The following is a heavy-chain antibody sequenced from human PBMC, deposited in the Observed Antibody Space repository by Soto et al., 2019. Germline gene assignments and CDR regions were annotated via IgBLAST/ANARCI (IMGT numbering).Heavy chain of an antibody. CDR3: ARELGGGGY. Sequence: QVQLVESGGGVVQPGRSLRLSCAASGFTFSSYAMHWVRQAPGKGLEWVAVISYDGSNKYYADSVKGRFTISRDNSKNTLYLQMNSLRAEDTAVYYCARELGGGGYWGQGTLVTVSS. CDR2: ISYDGSNK. D-gene: IGHD3-16*01. CDR1: GFTFSSYA. J-gene: IGHJ4*02. V-gene: IGHV3-30-3*01.